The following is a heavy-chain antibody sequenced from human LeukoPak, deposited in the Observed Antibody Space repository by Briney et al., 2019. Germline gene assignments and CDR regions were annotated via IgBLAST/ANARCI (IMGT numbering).Heavy chain of an antibody. CDR1: GGTFSSYA. Sequence: SVKVSCKASGGTFSSYAISWVRQAPGQGLEWMGGIIPIFGTANYAQKFQGRVTITADESTSTAYMGLSSLRSEDTAVYYCAREGRFGEEYYYGMDVWGKGTTVTVSS. CDR3: AREGRFGEEYYYGMDV. V-gene: IGHV1-69*13. D-gene: IGHD3-10*01. CDR2: IIPIFGTA. J-gene: IGHJ6*04.